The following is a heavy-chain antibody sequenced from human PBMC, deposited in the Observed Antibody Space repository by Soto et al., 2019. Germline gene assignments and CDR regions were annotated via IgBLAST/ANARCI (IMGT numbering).Heavy chain of an antibody. V-gene: IGHV3-23*01. CDR3: AREIPAMVRGVIITAAFDI. J-gene: IGHJ3*02. Sequence: EVQLLESGGGLVQPGGSLRLSCAASGFTFSSYAMSWVRQAPGKGLEWVSAISGSGGSTYYADSVKGRFTISRDNSKNTLYLQMNSLRAEDTAVYYCAREIPAMVRGVIITAAFDIWGQGTMVTVSS. CDR2: ISGSGGST. CDR1: GFTFSSYA. D-gene: IGHD3-10*01.